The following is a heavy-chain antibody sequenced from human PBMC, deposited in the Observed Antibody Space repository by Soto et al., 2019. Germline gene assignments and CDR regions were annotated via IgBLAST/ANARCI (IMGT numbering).Heavy chain of an antibody. J-gene: IGHJ3*02. V-gene: IGHV3-74*01. Sequence: EVQLVESGGGLVQPGGSLRRSCAASGFTFSSYWMYWVRQAPGKGLEWVSHMNNDGSYIIYAESVKGRFTFSRDNAKNPLYLLMNSLTAEATAVYYCVRGGYIHACDIWGQGTMGTVSS. D-gene: IGHD6-13*01. CDR2: MNNDGSYI. CDR1: GFTFSSYW. CDR3: VRGGYIHACDI.